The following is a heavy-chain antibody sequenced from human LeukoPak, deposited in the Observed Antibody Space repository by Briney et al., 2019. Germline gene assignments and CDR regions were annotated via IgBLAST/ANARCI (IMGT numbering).Heavy chain of an antibody. Sequence: SETLSLNCAVSGYSISSGYYWGWIRRPPGKGLEWIGTIYHSGSTYYNPSLKSRVTISVDTSKNQFSLRLSSVTAADTAVYYCARKWLPLQFVYWGQGTLVTVSS. CDR3: ARKWLPLQFVY. V-gene: IGHV4-38-2*01. CDR1: GYSISSGYY. D-gene: IGHD6-19*01. J-gene: IGHJ4*02. CDR2: IYHSGST.